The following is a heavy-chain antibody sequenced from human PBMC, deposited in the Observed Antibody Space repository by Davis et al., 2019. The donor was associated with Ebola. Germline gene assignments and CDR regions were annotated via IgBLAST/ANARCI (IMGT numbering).Heavy chain of an antibody. D-gene: IGHD1/OR15-1a*01. V-gene: IGHV3-72*01. CDR2: SRNKENRYST. CDR3: VTENWYRFES. J-gene: IGHJ4*02. CDR1: GFPFSVYF. Sequence: PGGSLRLSCAASGFPFSVYFMDWVRLPPGKGLEWVGLSRNKENRYSTEYAASVKGRFTISRDDSKNLLYLEMNGLRTEDTAVYYCVTENWYRFESWGQGTLVTVSS.